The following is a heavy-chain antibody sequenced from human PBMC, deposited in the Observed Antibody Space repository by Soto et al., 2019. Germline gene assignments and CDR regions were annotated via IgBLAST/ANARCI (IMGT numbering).Heavy chain of an antibody. V-gene: IGHV1-2*06. CDR3: AREVTYGGGSFSLGL. D-gene: IGHD3-10*01. CDR1: GYFFTSHY. J-gene: IGHJ4*02. CDR2: INPNNGDT. Sequence: ASVKVSCKTSGYFFTSHYIHWVRLAPGRGLEWMGRINPNNGDTNSPQKFQGRVTMTSDTSISTAYMEMSGLRSDDTALYYCAREVTYGGGSFSLGLWGQGTLVTVSS.